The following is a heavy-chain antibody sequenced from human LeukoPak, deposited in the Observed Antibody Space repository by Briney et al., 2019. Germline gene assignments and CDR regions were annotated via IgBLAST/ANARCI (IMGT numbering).Heavy chain of an antibody. CDR3: AREGDSRYCSSTSCYDNYYYYMDV. V-gene: IGHV4-59*01. D-gene: IGHD2-2*01. CDR2: IYYSGST. CDR1: GGSISSYY. J-gene: IGHJ6*03. Sequence: PSETLSLTCTVSGGSISSYYWSWIRQPPGKGLEWIGYIYYSGSTNYNPSLQSRVTISVDTSKNQFSLKLNSVTAADTAVYYCAREGDSRYCSSTSCYDNYYYYMDVWGKGTTVTVSS.